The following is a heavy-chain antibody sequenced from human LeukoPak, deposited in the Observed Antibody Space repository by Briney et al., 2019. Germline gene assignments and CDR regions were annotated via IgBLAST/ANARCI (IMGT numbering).Heavy chain of an antibody. J-gene: IGHJ4*02. Sequence: SETLSLTCTVSGGSISSYYWSWIRQPPGKGLEWIGYIYYSGSTNYNPSLKSRVTISVDTSKNQFSLKLSSVTAADTAVYYCARGRVSSWYELDYWGQGTLITVSS. CDR3: ARGRVSSWYELDY. CDR1: GGSISSYY. V-gene: IGHV4-59*01. D-gene: IGHD2-2*01. CDR2: IYYSGST.